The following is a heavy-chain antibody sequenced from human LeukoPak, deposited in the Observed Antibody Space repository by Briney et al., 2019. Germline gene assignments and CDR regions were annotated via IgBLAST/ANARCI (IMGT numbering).Heavy chain of an antibody. Sequence: GGSLRLSCTASGFTFSNYAMSWVRQAPGKGLEWVSAISGSAVSTYSTDSVKGRFTISRDNSKNTLYLQMNSLKAEDTAVYYCAKYRDYSSPAALDYWGQGSLVTVPS. J-gene: IGHJ4*02. CDR2: ISGSAVST. CDR1: GFTFSNYA. V-gene: IGHV3-23*01. CDR3: AKYRDYSSPAALDY. D-gene: IGHD6-13*01.